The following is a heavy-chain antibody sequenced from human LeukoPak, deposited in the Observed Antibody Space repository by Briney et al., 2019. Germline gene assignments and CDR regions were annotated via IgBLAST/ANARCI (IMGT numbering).Heavy chain of an antibody. D-gene: IGHD1-7*01. CDR1: GYTLTELS. Sequence: GASVKVSCKVSGYTLTELSMHSVRQAPGKGLEWMGGFDPEDGETIYAQKFQGRVTMTEDTSTDTAYMELSSLRSEDTAVYYCATGPRSTYNRNYPYYFDYWGQGTLVTVSS. CDR3: ATGPRSTYNRNYPYYFDY. CDR2: FDPEDGET. J-gene: IGHJ4*02. V-gene: IGHV1-24*01.